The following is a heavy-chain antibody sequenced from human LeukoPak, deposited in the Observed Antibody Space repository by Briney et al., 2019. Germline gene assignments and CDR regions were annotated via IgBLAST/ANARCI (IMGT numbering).Heavy chain of an antibody. J-gene: IGHJ4*02. CDR2: IKEDGTRK. CDR1: GFTVDTYW. D-gene: IGHD3-16*01. V-gene: IGHV3-7*01. CDR3: VAWGSLVV. Sequence: GGSLRLSCVASGFTVDTYWMSWVRQAPGKGLDWVAHIKEDGTRKYYMDSVRGRFTISRDNAKNSLFLQMNSLRVEDTAVFYCVAWGSLVVWGQGTLVTVSS.